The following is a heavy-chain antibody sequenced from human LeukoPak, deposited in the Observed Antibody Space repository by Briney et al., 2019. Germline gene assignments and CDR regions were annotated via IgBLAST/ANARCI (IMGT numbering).Heavy chain of an antibody. CDR3: ARHATLWFGELLGYYYYMDV. CDR2: IYPGDSDT. V-gene: IGHV5-51*01. Sequence: GESLKISCKGSGYSFTSYWIGWVRQMPGKGLEWMGIIYPGDSDTRYSPSFQGQVTISADKSISTAYLQWSSLKASGTAMYYCARHATLWFGELLGYYYYMDVWGKGTTVTVSS. J-gene: IGHJ6*03. D-gene: IGHD3-10*01. CDR1: GYSFTSYW.